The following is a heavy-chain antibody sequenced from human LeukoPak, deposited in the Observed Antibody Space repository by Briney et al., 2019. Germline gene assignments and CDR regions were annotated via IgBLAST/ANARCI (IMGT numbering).Heavy chain of an antibody. CDR3: ARVVAAATGGWFDP. D-gene: IGHD2-15*01. V-gene: IGHV3-48*03. CDR1: GFTFSSYE. Sequence: GGSLRLSCAASGFTFSSYEMNWVRQAPGKGLEWVSYISSSGSTIYYADSVKGRFTISRDNAKNSLYLQMNSLRAEDTAVYYCARVVAAATGGWFDPWGQGTLVTVSS. CDR2: ISSSGSTI. J-gene: IGHJ5*02.